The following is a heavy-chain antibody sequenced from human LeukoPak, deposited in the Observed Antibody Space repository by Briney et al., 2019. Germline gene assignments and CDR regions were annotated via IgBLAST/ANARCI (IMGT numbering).Heavy chain of an antibody. CDR2: INPNSGGA. CDR1: GYTFTGYY. V-gene: IGHV1-2*02. CDR3: ARDWNHGSGSYSGWFDP. D-gene: IGHD3-10*01. Sequence: ASVKVSCKASGYTFTGYYMHWVRQAPGQGLDWMEWINPNSGGAIDAQKFQGKVTLTRDTSITSAYMEVSSLRSDDTALYYCARDWNHGSGSYSGWFDPWGQGTLVTVSS. J-gene: IGHJ5*02.